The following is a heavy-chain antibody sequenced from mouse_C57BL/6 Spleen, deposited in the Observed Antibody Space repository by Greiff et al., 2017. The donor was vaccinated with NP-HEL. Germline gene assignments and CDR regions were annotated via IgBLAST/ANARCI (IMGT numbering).Heavy chain of an antibody. V-gene: IGHV1-7*01. D-gene: IGHD1-1*01. CDR3: ARRTIITTVVVDY. Sequence: QVQLQQSGAELAKPGAPVKLSCKASGYTFTSYWMHWVKQRPGQGLEWIGYINPSSGYTKYNQKFKDKATLTADKSSSTAYMQLSSLTYEDSAVYYCARRTIITTVVVDYWGQGTTLTVSS. CDR1: GYTFTSYW. J-gene: IGHJ2*01. CDR2: INPSSGYT.